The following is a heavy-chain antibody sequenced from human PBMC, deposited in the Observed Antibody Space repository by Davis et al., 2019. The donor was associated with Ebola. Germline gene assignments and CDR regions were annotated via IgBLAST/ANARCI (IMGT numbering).Heavy chain of an antibody. Sequence: PGGSLRLSCTASGYSFNTHWIGWVRQLPGKGLEWMGNFHPGTSDLKYSPSFQGKIITSVDRSIRTAYLEWRSLQSSDTAIYYCASQGHRRNYLIHDYWGQGTPVTVTS. CDR1: GYSFNTHW. V-gene: IGHV5-51*01. CDR3: ASQGHRRNYLIHDY. CDR2: FHPGTSDL. J-gene: IGHJ4*02. D-gene: IGHD3-10*01.